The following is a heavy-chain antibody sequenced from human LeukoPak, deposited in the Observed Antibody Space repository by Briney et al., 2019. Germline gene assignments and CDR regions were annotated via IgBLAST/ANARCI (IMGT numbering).Heavy chain of an antibody. D-gene: IGHD3-10*01. CDR2: IYTSGST. CDR3: ARAPYFYYGSVDYYMDV. Sequence: SETLSLTCTVSGGSISSYYWSWIRQPAGKGLEWIGRIYTSGSTNYNPSLKSRVTISVDTSKNQFSLKLSSVTAADTAVYYCARAPYFYYGSVDYYMDVWGKGTTVTVSS. CDR1: GGSISSYY. J-gene: IGHJ6*03. V-gene: IGHV4-4*07.